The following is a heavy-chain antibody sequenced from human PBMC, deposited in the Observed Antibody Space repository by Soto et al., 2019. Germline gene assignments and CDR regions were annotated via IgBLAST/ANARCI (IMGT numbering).Heavy chain of an antibody. CDR2: IDWDDDK. D-gene: IGHD4-17*01. CDR3: ARGSVTTETTCLDY. V-gene: IGHV2-70*11. CDR1: GFSLSTSDSGLC. J-gene: IGHJ4*02. Sequence: GSGPTLVNPTQTLTLTCTFSGFSLSTSDSGLCVNWIRQPPGKALEWLARIDWDDDKYYTTSLKTRLTISKDTSKNQVVLTMTNMDPVDTATYYCARGSVTTETTCLDYWGQGTLVTVSS.